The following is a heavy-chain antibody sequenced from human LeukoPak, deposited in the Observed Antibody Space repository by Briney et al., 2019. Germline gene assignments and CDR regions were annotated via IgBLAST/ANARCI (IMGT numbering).Heavy chain of an antibody. J-gene: IGHJ3*02. CDR1: GVSISSYY. D-gene: IGHD2-8*01. CDR2: IYYSGST. V-gene: IGHV4-59*01. Sequence: SETLSLTCTVSGVSISSYYWSWLRQPPGKGLEWIGYIYYSGSTNYNPSLKSRVTISVDTSKNQFSLKLSSVTAADTAVYYCARDRTIGSRAFDIWGQGTMVTVSS. CDR3: ARDRTIGSRAFDI.